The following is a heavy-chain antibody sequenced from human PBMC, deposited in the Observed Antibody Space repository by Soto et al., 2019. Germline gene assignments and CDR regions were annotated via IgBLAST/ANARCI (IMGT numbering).Heavy chain of an antibody. CDR2: INPSGGST. CDR1: GHIFTTYS. D-gene: IGHD1-7*01. Sequence: VPVTGTSGASGHIFTTYSMYRVRAAPGQGLEWMGIINPSGGSTSYAQKFQGRVTMTRDTSTSTVYMELSSLRSEDTAGYYCARGGMELLDYVDDWGQGTLVTVS. V-gene: IGHV1-46*01. J-gene: IGHJ4*02. CDR3: ARGGMELLDYVDD.